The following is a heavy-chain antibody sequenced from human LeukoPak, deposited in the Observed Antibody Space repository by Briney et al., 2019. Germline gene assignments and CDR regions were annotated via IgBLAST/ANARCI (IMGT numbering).Heavy chain of an antibody. J-gene: IGHJ4*02. V-gene: IGHV3-23*01. Sequence: PGGSLRPSCAASGFTFSSYAMSWVRQAPGNGLEWVSAISGSGGSTYYADSMKGRFTISRDNSKNTLCLQMNILRAEDTAVYYCARDEVDGSLGYWGQGTLVTVSS. CDR1: GFTFSSYA. CDR2: ISGSGGST. D-gene: IGHD5-24*01. CDR3: ARDEVDGSLGY.